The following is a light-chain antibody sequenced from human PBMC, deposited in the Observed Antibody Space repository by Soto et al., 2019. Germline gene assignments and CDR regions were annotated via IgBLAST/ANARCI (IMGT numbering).Light chain of an antibody. CDR1: QSISSY. CDR3: QQSYSTPRT. V-gene: IGKV1-39*01. CDR2: AAS. J-gene: IGKJ1*01. Sequence: DVQMTQSPSSLSASVGDRVTITCRASQSISSYLNWYQQKPGKAPKRLIYAASSLQSGLPSRFSGSGSGTDFTLTISSLQPEDFATYYCQQSYSTPRTFGQGTKVEIK.